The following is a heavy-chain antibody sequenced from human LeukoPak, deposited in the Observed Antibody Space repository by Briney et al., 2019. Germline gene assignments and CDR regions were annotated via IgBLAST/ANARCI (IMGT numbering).Heavy chain of an antibody. J-gene: IGHJ4*02. CDR2: IYTSGST. Sequence: PSETLSLTCTVSGYSISSGYYWGWIRQPAGKGLEWIGRIYTSGSTNYNPSLKSRVTISVDTSKNQFSLKLSSVTAADTAVYYCASTYDFWSGYLDYWGQGTLVTVSS. V-gene: IGHV4-61*02. CDR1: GYSISSGYY. D-gene: IGHD3-3*01. CDR3: ASTYDFWSGYLDY.